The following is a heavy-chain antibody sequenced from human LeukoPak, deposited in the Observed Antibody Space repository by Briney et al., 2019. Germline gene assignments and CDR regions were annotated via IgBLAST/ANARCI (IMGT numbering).Heavy chain of an antibody. CDR1: EYTFTGYY. J-gene: IGHJ3*02. D-gene: IGHD2-15*01. CDR3: ARDPGYCSSGSCSNLAFDI. Sequence: ASVKVSCKASEYTFTGYYIHWVRQAPGQGLEWMGWINPNSGDTNYAQKFQDRVTMTRDTSISTAYMELSRLRSDDTAVYYCARDPGYCSSGSCSNLAFDIWGQGTMVTVSS. CDR2: INPNSGDT. V-gene: IGHV1-2*02.